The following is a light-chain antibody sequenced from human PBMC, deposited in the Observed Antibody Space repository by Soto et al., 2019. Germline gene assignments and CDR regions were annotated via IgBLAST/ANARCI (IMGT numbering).Light chain of an antibody. V-gene: IGKV1-39*01. CDR3: QQTFAVPWT. J-gene: IGKJ1*01. Sequence: DIQMTQSPSSLSTSVGDRVTLTCRASQRVSTFLNWYQQKPGEAPNLLIYATSNLHSGVPSRFSGAGSETGFSLTISSLQPEDFATYYCQQTFAVPWTFGRGTRVEIK. CDR2: ATS. CDR1: QRVSTF.